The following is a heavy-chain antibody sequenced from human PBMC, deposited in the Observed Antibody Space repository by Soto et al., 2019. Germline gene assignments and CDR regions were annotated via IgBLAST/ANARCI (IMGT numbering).Heavy chain of an antibody. CDR2: INHSGST. J-gene: IGHJ5*02. V-gene: IGHV4-34*01. CDR3: ARGGYDFWSGYYSSWFDP. CDR1: GGSFSGYY. Sequence: PSETLFLTCAVYGGSFSGYYWSWIRQPPGKGLEWIGEINHSGSTNYNPSLKSRVTISVDTSKNQFSLKLSSVTAADTAVYYCARGGYDFWSGYYSSWFDPWGQGTLVTVSS. D-gene: IGHD3-3*01.